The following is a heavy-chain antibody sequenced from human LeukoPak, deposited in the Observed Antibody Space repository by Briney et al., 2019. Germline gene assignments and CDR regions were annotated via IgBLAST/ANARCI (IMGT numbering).Heavy chain of an antibody. CDR3: ARPGRGYSGYGY. J-gene: IGHJ4*02. CDR1: GGTFSSYA. CDR2: IIPILGTA. Sequence: SVKVSCKASGGTFSSYAISWVRQAPGQGLEWMGGIIPILGTANYAQKFQGKVTITADESTSTAYMELSSLRSEDTAVYYCARPGRGYSGYGYWGQGTLVTVSS. V-gene: IGHV1-69*13. D-gene: IGHD5-12*01.